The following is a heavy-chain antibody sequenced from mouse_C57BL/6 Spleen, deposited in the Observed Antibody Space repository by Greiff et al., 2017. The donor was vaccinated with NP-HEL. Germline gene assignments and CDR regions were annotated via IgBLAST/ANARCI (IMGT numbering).Heavy chain of an antibody. Sequence: EVQGVESGGDLVKPGGSLKLSCAASGFTFSSYGMSWVRQTPDKRLEWVATISSGGSYTYYPDSVKGRFTISRDNAKHTLYLQMSSLKSEDTAMYYCARQNYAPLGVGGQGTSVTVSS. CDR3: ARQNYAPLGV. D-gene: IGHD1-1*02. CDR1: GFTFSSYG. CDR2: ISSGGSYT. V-gene: IGHV5-6*01. J-gene: IGHJ4*01.